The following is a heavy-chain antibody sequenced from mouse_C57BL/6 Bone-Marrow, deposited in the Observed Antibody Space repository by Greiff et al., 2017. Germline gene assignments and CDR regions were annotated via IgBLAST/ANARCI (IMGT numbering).Heavy chain of an antibody. V-gene: IGHV1-81*01. Sequence: VHLVESGAELARPGASVKLSCKASGYTFTSYGISWVKQRTGQGLEWIGEIYPRSGNTYYNEKFKGKATLTADKSSSTAYMELRSLTSEDSAVYFCARVGRLRYFDYWGQGTTLTVSS. CDR3: ARVGRLRYFDY. CDR2: IYPRSGNT. J-gene: IGHJ2*01. CDR1: GYTFTSYG. D-gene: IGHD3-2*02.